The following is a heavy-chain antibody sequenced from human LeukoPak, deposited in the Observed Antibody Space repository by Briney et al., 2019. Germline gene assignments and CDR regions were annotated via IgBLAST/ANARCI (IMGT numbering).Heavy chain of an antibody. D-gene: IGHD3-3*01. J-gene: IGHJ4*02. CDR1: GFTFSSYA. CDR3: ARSGGRITILGGGFDY. Sequence: PGGSLRLSCAASGFTFSSYAVHWVRQAPGKGLEWVAVISYDGSNKYYADSVKGRFTISRDNSKNTLYLQMNSLRAEDTAVYYCARSGGRITILGGGFDYWGQGTLVTVSS. CDR2: ISYDGSNK. V-gene: IGHV3-30-3*01.